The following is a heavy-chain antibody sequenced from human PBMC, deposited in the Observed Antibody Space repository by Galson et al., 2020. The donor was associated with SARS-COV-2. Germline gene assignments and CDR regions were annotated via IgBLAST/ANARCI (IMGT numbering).Heavy chain of an antibody. CDR2: IDPDDSDT. J-gene: IGHJ4*02. CDR1: GYNFAAFW. D-gene: IGHD2-2*01. Sequence: HGESPKISCKGSGYNFAAFWISWGRQMPGKGLEWMGRIDPDDSDTNHSPSFQGHVTMSVDKSINTTYLQWSSLRASDTAIYYCAGQYCTTSTCYGYFDDWGQGTLVTVSS. CDR3: AGQYCTTSTCYGYFDD. V-gene: IGHV5-10-1*01.